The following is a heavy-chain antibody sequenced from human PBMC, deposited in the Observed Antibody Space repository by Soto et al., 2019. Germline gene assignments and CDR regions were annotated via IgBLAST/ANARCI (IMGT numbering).Heavy chain of an antibody. CDR1: GYTFTSYG. Sequence: ASVKVSCKASGYTFTSYGISWVRQAPGQGLEWMGWISAYNGNTNYAQKLQGRVTMTTDTSTSTAYMELRSLRSDDTAVYYCARDRYCSSTSCSWFDPLGQGTLVTVSS. D-gene: IGHD2-2*01. CDR2: ISAYNGNT. J-gene: IGHJ5*02. V-gene: IGHV1-18*01. CDR3: ARDRYCSSTSCSWFDP.